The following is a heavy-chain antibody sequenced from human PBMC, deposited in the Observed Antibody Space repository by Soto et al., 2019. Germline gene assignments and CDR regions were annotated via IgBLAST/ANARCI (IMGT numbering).Heavy chain of an antibody. Sequence: QVQLQESGPGLVRPSETLSLSCAVSGDSIRSSNWWSWVRQPPGKGLQWIGDIYHSGITNYNPSLRGRVTISVQKSKNQFSLRLNSVTAADTAIYYCVRDRRRSNSGIDPWGQGTLVTVSS. CDR1: GDSIRSSNW. CDR2: IYHSGIT. CDR3: VRDRRRSNSGIDP. D-gene: IGHD3-10*01. V-gene: IGHV4-4*02. J-gene: IGHJ5*02.